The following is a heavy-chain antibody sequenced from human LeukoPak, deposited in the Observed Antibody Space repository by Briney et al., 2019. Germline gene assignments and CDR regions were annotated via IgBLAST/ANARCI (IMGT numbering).Heavy chain of an antibody. CDR3: AAGSSSWSEDLDY. CDR2: IVVGSGNT. D-gene: IGHD6-13*01. Sequence: SVKVSCKASGFTITSSAVQWVRQARGQRLEWIGWIVVGSGNTNYAQKFQERVTITRDMSTSTAHMELSSLRSEDTAVYYCAAGSSSWSEDLDYWGQGTLVTVSS. J-gene: IGHJ4*02. V-gene: IGHV1-58*01. CDR1: GFTITSSA.